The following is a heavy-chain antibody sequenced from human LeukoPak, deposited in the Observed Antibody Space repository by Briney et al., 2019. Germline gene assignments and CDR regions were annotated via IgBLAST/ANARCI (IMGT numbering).Heavy chain of an antibody. D-gene: IGHD5-18*01. CDR2: VSTSNGAT. CDR3: ARVSDTSMVTPGFDS. J-gene: IGHJ4*02. CDR1: GYNFNRYT. Sequence: ASVKVSCKTSGYNFNRYTITWVRQAPGQGLEWMGWVSTSNGATNYAEKFQGRVIMTTETVTKTAYMELRRLQSGDTAMYFCARVSDTSMVTPGFDSWGQGTLVNVSP. V-gene: IGHV1-18*01.